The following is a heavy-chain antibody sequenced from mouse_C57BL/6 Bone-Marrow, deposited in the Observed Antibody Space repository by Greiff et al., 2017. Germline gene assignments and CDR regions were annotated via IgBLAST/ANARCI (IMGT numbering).Heavy chain of an antibody. CDR2: ISSGSSTI. V-gene: IGHV5-17*01. CDR3: VIYGSSYFWYFDV. Sequence: DVMLVESGGGLVKPGGSLKLSCAASGFTFSDYGMHWVRQAPEKGLEWVAYISSGSSTIYYADTVKGRFTISRDNAKNTLFLQMTSLRSEDTAMYYCVIYGSSYFWYFDVWGTGTTVTVSS. CDR1: GFTFSDYG. J-gene: IGHJ1*03. D-gene: IGHD1-1*01.